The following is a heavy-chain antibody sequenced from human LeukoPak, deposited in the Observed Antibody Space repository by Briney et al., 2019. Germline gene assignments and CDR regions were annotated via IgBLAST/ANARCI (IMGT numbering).Heavy chain of an antibody. V-gene: IGHV3-23*01. D-gene: IGHD3-10*01. CDR1: GFTLSSYA. Sequence: GGSLRLSCAASGFTLSSYAMSWVRQAPGKGLEWVSAISGSGGSTYYADSVKGRFTISRDNAKNSLYLQMNSLRAEDTAVYYCARDFYYGSGEFDYWGQGTLVTVSS. J-gene: IGHJ4*02. CDR3: ARDFYYGSGEFDY. CDR2: ISGSGGST.